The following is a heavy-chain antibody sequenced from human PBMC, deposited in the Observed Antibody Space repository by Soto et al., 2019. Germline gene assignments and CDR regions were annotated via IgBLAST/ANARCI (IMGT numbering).Heavy chain of an antibody. D-gene: IGHD3-22*01. CDR2: ISAYNGNT. V-gene: IGHV1-18*01. J-gene: IGHJ4*02. Sequence: ASAKVCCKASGYTFNSYGISWVRQEPGQGLEWMGWISAYNGNTNYAQKLQGRVTMTTDTSTSTAYMELRSLRSDDTAVYYCARGAPYYYDSSGYYHFDYWGQGTLVTVSS. CDR3: ARGAPYYYDSSGYYHFDY. CDR1: GYTFNSYG.